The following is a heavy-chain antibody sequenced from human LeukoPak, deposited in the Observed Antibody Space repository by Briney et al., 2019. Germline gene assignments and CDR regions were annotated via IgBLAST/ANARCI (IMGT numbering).Heavy chain of an antibody. Sequence: ASVKVSCKAPGYTFTNYAISWVRQAPGQGLEWMGWISAYNDNTNYAQKFQGRVTMTTDTSTSTAYMELRSLRSDDTAVYYCARNSPYDSSGYFLDYWGQGTLVTVSS. CDR3: ARNSPYDSSGYFLDY. J-gene: IGHJ4*02. D-gene: IGHD3-22*01. V-gene: IGHV1-18*01. CDR1: GYTFTNYA. CDR2: ISAYNDNT.